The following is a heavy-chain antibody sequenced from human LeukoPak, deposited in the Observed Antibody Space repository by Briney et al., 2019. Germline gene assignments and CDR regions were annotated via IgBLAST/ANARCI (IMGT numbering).Heavy chain of an antibody. CDR1: GYSISSGYY. CDR2: IYHSGST. J-gene: IGHJ3*02. CDR3: ARDYYDSNDAFDI. D-gene: IGHD3-22*01. Sequence: SETLSLTCTVSGYSISSGYYWGWIRQPPGKGLEWIGSIYHSGSTYYNPSLKSRVTISVDTSKNQFSLKLSSVTAADTAVYYCARDYYDSNDAFDIWGQGTMVTVSS. V-gene: IGHV4-38-2*02.